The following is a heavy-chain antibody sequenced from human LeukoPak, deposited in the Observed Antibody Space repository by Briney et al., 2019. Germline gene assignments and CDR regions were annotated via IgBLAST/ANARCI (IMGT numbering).Heavy chain of an antibody. J-gene: IGHJ4*02. CDR3: ARAVTIFGVAIAHFDY. V-gene: IGHV1-46*01. Sequence: ASVKVSCKASGYTFTSYYMHWVRQAPGQGLEWMGIINPSGGSTSYAQKFQGRVTMTRDTSTSTVYMELSSLRSEDTAVYYCARAVTIFGVAIAHFDYWGQGTLVTVSS. D-gene: IGHD3-3*01. CDR2: INPSGGST. CDR1: GYTFTSYY.